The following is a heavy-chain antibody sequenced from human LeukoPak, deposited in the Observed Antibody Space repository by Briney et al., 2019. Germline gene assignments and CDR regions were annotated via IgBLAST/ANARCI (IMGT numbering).Heavy chain of an antibody. V-gene: IGHV4-34*01. CDR1: GGSFSGYY. D-gene: IGHD3-3*01. CDR2: INHSGST. J-gene: IGHJ4*02. CDR3: ARGSPYYDFWSGLWGASYIDY. Sequence: SETLSLTCAVYGGSFSGYYWSWIRQPPGKGLEWIGEINHSGSTNYNPSLKSRVTISVDTSKNQFSLKLSSVTAADTAVYYCARGSPYYDFWSGLWGASYIDYWGQGTLVTVSS.